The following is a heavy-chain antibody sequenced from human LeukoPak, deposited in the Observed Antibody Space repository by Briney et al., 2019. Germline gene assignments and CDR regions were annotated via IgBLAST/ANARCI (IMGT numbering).Heavy chain of an antibody. D-gene: IGHD1-26*01. Sequence: GGSLRLSCAASGFTFSSYAMSWVRQAPGKGLEWASAISGSGGSTYYADSVKGRFTISRDNSKNTLYLQMNSLRAEDTAVYYCANTRDLGATTDFDYWGQGTLVTVSS. CDR2: ISGSGGST. J-gene: IGHJ4*02. V-gene: IGHV3-23*01. CDR1: GFTFSSYA. CDR3: ANTRDLGATTDFDY.